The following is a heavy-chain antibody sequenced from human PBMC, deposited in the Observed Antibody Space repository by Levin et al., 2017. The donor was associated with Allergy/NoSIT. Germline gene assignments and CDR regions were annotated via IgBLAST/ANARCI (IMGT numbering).Heavy chain of an antibody. J-gene: IGHJ4*02. CDR2: ISYDGSNK. D-gene: IGHD1-26*01. Sequence: GGSLRLSCAASGFTFSSYGMHWFRQAPGKGLEWVAVISYDGSNKYYADSVKGRFTISRDNSKNTLYLQMNSLRAEDTAVYYCARGVGRRVGATLPHRWGAPFDYWGQGTLVTVSS. CDR3: ARGVGRRVGATLPHRWGAPFDY. V-gene: IGHV3-30*03. CDR1: GFTFSSYG.